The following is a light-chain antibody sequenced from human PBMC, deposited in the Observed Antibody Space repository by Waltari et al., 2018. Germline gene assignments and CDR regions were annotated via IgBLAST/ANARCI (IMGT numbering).Light chain of an antibody. CDR3: QSFDSSMSGSV. Sequence: QSVLTHPHSVSGAPGQRVIISCTGTRSTIGAGFDVHGYQQVPGAAPRLPTYGNSNRPSGVPDRFSGSKSGSSASLAITGLLPEDEADYYCQSFDSSMSGSVFGGGTKLTVL. CDR1: RSTIGAGFD. CDR2: GNS. J-gene: IGLJ2*01. V-gene: IGLV1-40*01.